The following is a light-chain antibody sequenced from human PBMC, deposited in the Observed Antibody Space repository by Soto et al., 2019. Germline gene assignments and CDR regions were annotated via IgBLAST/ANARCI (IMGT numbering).Light chain of an antibody. CDR2: AAS. J-gene: IGKJ1*01. V-gene: IGKV1-27*01. Sequence: DIQMTQSPSSLSASVGDRVTITCRASQGSSNYLAWYQHKPGKVPKLLIYAASTLQSGVPSRFSGSGSGTDFTLTIRSLQLEDVATYYCQKYNSAPWTFGQGNKVEIK. CDR3: QKYNSAPWT. CDR1: QGSSNY.